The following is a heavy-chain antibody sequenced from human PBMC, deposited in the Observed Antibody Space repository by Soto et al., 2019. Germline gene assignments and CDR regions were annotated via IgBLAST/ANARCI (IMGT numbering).Heavy chain of an antibody. V-gene: IGHV3-23*03. CDR2: IYSDGS. Sequence: GSLRLSGSASVFSFSANYMSWVRQAPGKGLEWVSPIYSDGSTYFSDSTHYAGSMMGRFTITRDKSKNTLYLHMNSLRADYTAIYYCARDGTYSYGMDFWGQGITVTVSS. D-gene: IGHD1-1*01. CDR1: VFSFSANY. J-gene: IGHJ6*02. CDR3: ARDGTYSYGMDF.